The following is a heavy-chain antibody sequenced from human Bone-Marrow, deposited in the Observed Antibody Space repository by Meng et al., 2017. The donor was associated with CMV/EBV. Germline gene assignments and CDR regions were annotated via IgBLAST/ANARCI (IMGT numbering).Heavy chain of an antibody. CDR2: IDFVGSSR. CDR1: GFTFSSYW. D-gene: IGHD4-11*01. J-gene: IGHJ6*02. Sequence: GESLKISCAASGFTFSSYWMHWVRQAPGKGLVWVARIDFVGSSRTYVDTVQGRFTVSRDNAKNTLYLEMNSLRPEDTAVYYCAKDLAPTDYYYYYGMDVWGQGTTVTVSS. CDR3: AKDLAPTDYYYYYGMDV. V-gene: IGHV3-74*01.